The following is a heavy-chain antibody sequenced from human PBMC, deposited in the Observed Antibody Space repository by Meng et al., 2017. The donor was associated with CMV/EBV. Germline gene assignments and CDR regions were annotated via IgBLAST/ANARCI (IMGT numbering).Heavy chain of an antibody. CDR2: ISGSGGST. D-gene: IGHD4-11*01. Sequence: GESLKISCAASGFTFSSYAMSWVRQAPGKGLEWVSAISGSGGSTYYADSVKGRFTISRDNSKNTLDLQMNSLRAEDTAVYYCAKGTADYSPGMDVWGQGTTVTVSS. J-gene: IGHJ6*02. CDR1: GFTFSSYA. CDR3: AKGTADYSPGMDV. V-gene: IGHV3-23*01.